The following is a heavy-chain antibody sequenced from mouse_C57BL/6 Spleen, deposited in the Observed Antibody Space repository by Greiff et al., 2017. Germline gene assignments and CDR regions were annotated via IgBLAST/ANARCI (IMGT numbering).Heavy chain of an antibody. V-gene: IGHV1-80*01. Sequence: QVQLQQSGAELVKPGASVKISCKASGYAFSSYWMNWVKQRPGKGLEWIGQIYPGDGDTNYNGKFKGKAILTADKSSSTAYMQLSSLTSEDSAVYFCARGDYGSSYDYWGQGTTLTVSS. CDR2: IYPGDGDT. CDR3: ARGDYGSSYDY. D-gene: IGHD1-1*01. J-gene: IGHJ2*01. CDR1: GYAFSSYW.